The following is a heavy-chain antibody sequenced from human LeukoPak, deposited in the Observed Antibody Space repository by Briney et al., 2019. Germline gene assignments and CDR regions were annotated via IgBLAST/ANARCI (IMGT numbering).Heavy chain of an antibody. CDR3: AKVVDSSGWDYYFDY. D-gene: IGHD6-19*01. Sequence: GGSLRLSCAASGFTFSSYAMSWVRQAPGNRLEWVSAISGSGGSTYYADSVKGRFTISRDNSKNTLYLQMNSLRAEDTAVYYCAKVVDSSGWDYYFDYWGQGTLVTVSS. CDR2: ISGSGGST. CDR1: GFTFSSYA. J-gene: IGHJ4*02. V-gene: IGHV3-23*01.